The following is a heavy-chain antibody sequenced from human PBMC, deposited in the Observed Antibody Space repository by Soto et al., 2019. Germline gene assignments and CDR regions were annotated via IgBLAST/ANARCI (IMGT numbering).Heavy chain of an antibody. CDR1: GFTFRSYS. Sequence: EVQLVESGGGLVQPGGSLRLSCAASGFTFRSYSMNWVRQAPGKGLEWVSFISSSSSKYYAESVKGRLTISRDNAKNSLYLQMNRRRAGDTAVYYCARVRGSYYDDYWGQGTLVTGSS. CDR2: ISSSSSK. J-gene: IGHJ4*02. V-gene: IGHV3-21*01. CDR3: ARVRGSYYDDY. D-gene: IGHD1-26*01.